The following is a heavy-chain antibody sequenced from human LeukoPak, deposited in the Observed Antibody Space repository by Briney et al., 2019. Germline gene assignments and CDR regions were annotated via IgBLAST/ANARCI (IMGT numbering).Heavy chain of an antibody. CDR2: IYYSGST. CDR3: ARLGARGPFDP. Sequence: SETLSLTCTVSGGSISSSSYYWGWIRQPPGKGLGWIGSIYYSGSTYYNPSLKSRVTISVDTSKNQFSLKLSSVTAADTAVYYCARLGARGPFDPWGQGTLVTVSS. CDR1: GGSISSSSYY. V-gene: IGHV4-39*01. D-gene: IGHD1-26*01. J-gene: IGHJ5*02.